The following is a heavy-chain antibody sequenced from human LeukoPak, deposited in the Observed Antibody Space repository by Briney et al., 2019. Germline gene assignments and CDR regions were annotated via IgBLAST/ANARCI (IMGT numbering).Heavy chain of an antibody. CDR2: INPNSGGT. D-gene: IGHD3-10*01. J-gene: IGHJ6*03. V-gene: IGHV1-2*06. CDR1: GYTFTGYY. CDR3: ARDEITMVRGFYMDV. Sequence: ASVKVSCKASGYTFTGYYMHWVRQAPGQGLGWMGRINPNSGGTNYAQKFQGRVTMTRDTSISTAYMELSRLRSDDTAVYYCARDEITMVRGFYMDVWGKGTTVTVSS.